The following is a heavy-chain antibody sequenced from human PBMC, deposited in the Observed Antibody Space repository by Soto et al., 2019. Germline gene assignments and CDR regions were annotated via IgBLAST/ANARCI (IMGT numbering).Heavy chain of an antibody. V-gene: IGHV3-23*01. CDR1: GFTFSSYA. Sequence: PGGSLRLSCAASGFTFSSYAMSWVRQAPGKGLEWVSAISGSGGSTYYADSVKGRFTISRDNSKNTLYLQMNSLRAEDTAVYYCAKVRIAAPSWYYYYGMDVWGQGTTVTVSS. J-gene: IGHJ6*02. CDR2: ISGSGGST. CDR3: AKVRIAAPSWYYYYGMDV. D-gene: IGHD6-13*01.